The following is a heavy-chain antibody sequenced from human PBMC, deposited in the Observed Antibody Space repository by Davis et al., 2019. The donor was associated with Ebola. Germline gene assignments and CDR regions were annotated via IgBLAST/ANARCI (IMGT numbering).Heavy chain of an antibody. J-gene: IGHJ4*02. Sequence: GESLKISCEESGFTFRSHGMHWVRQAPGKGLAWVAVIWYDGNNKNYADSVKGRFTISRDNSKKAVYLQMSSLRVEDTAMYYCANLYQELDTISYNWGQGTLVTVSS. CDR3: ANLYQELDTISYN. D-gene: IGHD5-24*01. V-gene: IGHV3-33*06. CDR1: GFTFRSHG. CDR2: IWYDGNNK.